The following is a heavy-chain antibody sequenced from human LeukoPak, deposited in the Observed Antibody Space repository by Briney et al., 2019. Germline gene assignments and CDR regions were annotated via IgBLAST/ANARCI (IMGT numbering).Heavy chain of an antibody. CDR3: AREAGIPPNTQQWPTSVDY. D-gene: IGHD5-18*01. CDR1: GFTFSSYW. J-gene: IGHJ4*02. Sequence: PGGSLRLSYAASGFTFSSYWMHWVRQAPGKGLVWVSRINSDGRSTNYADGSSTSYADSVKGRFTISRDNAKNSLYLQMNSLRAEDTAVYYCAREAGIPPNTQQWPTSVDYWGQGTLVTVSS. CDR2: INSDGRSTNYADGSST. V-gene: IGHV3-74*01.